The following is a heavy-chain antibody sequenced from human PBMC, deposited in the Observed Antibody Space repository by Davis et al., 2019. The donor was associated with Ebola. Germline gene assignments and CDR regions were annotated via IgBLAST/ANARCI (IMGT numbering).Heavy chain of an antibody. V-gene: IGHV3-30*04. CDR3: ARAVPGKEDLDF. CDR1: GFTSRHYA. CDR2: LSHSERER. Sequence: PGGPLRLPFAAPGFTSRHYAMHWVRQAPGKGLARVAALSHSERERFYADSVKGRFTISRDNSKSSLYLQLNRLRTEDTAVYFCARAVPGKEDLDFWGQGTLVTVSS. J-gene: IGHJ4*02. D-gene: IGHD6-19*01.